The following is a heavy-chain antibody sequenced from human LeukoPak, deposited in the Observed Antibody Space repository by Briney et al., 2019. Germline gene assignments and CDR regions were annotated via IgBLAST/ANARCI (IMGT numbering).Heavy chain of an antibody. CDR1: GFXFSDYW. CDR2: INSDGSST. D-gene: IGHD6-19*01. Sequence: PGGSLRLSCAASGFXFSDYWIHWVRQAPGKGLMWVSRINSDGSSTRYADSVKGRFTISRDNAKNTLYLQMNSLRAEDTAVYYCARGSDRVAVAGLNWFDPWGQGTLVTVSS. J-gene: IGHJ5*02. V-gene: IGHV3-74*01. CDR3: ARGSDRVAVAGLNWFDP.